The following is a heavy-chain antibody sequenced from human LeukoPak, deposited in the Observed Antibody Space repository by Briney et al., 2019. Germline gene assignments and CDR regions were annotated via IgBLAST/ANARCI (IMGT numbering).Heavy chain of an antibody. CDR1: GGSFSDYY. Sequence: PSETLSLTCAIYGGSFSDYYWAWIRQPPGKGLEWIGEISHSGSTNYNPSLKSRVTISVDTSKNQFSLKLSSVTAADTAVYFCARVGTDASGYYYMDVWGKGTTVTVSS. CDR2: ISHSGST. CDR3: ARVGTDASGYYYMDV. D-gene: IGHD2-8*02. V-gene: IGHV4-34*01. J-gene: IGHJ6*03.